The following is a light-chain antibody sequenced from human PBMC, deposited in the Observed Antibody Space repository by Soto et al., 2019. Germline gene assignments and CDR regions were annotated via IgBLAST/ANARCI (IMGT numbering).Light chain of an antibody. Sequence: QSALTQPASVSGSPGQSITISCTGTSSDVGGYNYVSWYQQHPGKAPKLMIYDVSNRPSGVSNRFSGSKAGNTASPTISGRQADDAADYCCSSYASSSAVVFGGGTKLTVL. CDR3: SSYASSSAVV. CDR1: SSDVGGYNY. V-gene: IGLV2-14*01. CDR2: DVS. J-gene: IGLJ2*01.